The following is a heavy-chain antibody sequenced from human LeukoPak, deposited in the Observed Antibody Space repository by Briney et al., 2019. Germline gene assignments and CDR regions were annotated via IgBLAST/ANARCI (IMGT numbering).Heavy chain of an antibody. CDR1: GFTFSSYE. D-gene: IGHD2-15*01. Sequence: GGSLRLSCAASGFTFSSYEMNWVRQAPGKGLEWVSYISSSSSTIYYADSVKGRFTISRDNAKNSLYLQMNSLRAEDTAVYYCARGWDIVVVVAAQAAFDIWGQGTMVTVSS. CDR3: ARGWDIVVVVAAQAAFDI. V-gene: IGHV3-48*01. CDR2: ISSSSSTI. J-gene: IGHJ3*02.